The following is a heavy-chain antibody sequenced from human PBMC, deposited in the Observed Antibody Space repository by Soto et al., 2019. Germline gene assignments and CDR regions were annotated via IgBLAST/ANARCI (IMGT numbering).Heavy chain of an antibody. Sequence: EVQLVESGGGLVKPGGSLRLSCAASGFTFSSYSMIWVRQAPGKGLEWVSSISSSSSYIYYADSVKGRFTISRDNAKNSLYLQMNSLRAEDTAVYYCARWGVDIVATDDAFDIWGQGTMVTVSS. V-gene: IGHV3-21*01. J-gene: IGHJ3*02. D-gene: IGHD5-12*01. CDR3: ARWGVDIVATDDAFDI. CDR1: GFTFSSYS. CDR2: ISSSSSYI.